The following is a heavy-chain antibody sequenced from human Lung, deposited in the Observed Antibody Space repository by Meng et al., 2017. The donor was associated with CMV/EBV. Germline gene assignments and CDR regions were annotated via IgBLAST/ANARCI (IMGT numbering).Heavy chain of an antibody. D-gene: IGHD1-26*01. V-gene: IGHV3-7*01. CDR1: GFTFSSYW. CDR2: IKQDGSEK. Sequence: SXAASGFTFSSYWMSWVRQAPGKGLEWVANIKQDGSEKYYVDSVKGRFTISRDNAKNSLYLQMNSLRAEDTAVYYCARDRIQAISGCYYRIYYYYYCGMDVXGQGXTVTVSS. CDR3: ARDRIQAISGCYYRIYYYYYCGMDV. J-gene: IGHJ6*02.